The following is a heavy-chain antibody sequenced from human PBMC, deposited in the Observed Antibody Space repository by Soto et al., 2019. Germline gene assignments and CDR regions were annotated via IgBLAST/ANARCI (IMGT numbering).Heavy chain of an antibody. CDR3: TTGSVEGV. CDR1: GFSFSNAW. J-gene: IGHJ6*02. Sequence: EVQLVESGGGLVKPGGSLRLSCAASGFSFSNAWMNWVRQAPGKGLEWVGRIKRKSDGEKTDYAAPVKGRFTISRDDSKNTLSLQMNSLKADDTAVYYCTTGSVEGVWGQGTTVTVSS. V-gene: IGHV3-15*07. CDR2: IKRKSDGEKT.